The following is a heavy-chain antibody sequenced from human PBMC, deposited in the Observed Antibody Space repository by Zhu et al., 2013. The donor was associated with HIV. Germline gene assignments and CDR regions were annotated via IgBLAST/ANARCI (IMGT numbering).Heavy chain of an antibody. D-gene: IGHD2-15*01. CDR2: MNPNSGNT. CDR3: ARDHGYCSGGSCFPRYYYYGMDV. Sequence: QVQLVQSGAEVKKPGASVKVSCKASGYTFTSYDINWVRQATGQGLEWMGWMNPNSGNTGYAQKFQGRVTITADKSTSTAYMELSSLRSEDTAVYYCARDHGYCSGGSCFPRYYYYGMDVWGQGTTVTVSS. J-gene: IGHJ6*02. CDR1: GYTFTSYD. V-gene: IGHV1-8*01.